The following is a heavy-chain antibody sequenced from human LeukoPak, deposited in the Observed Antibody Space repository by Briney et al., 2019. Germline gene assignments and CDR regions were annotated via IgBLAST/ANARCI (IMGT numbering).Heavy chain of an antibody. Sequence: SQTLSLTCTVSGGSISSGSYYWSWIRQPAGKGLEWIGRIYTSGSTNYNPSLKSRVTISVDTSKNQFSLKLSSVTAADTAVYYCASLGGMDVWGQGTTVTVSS. CDR1: GGSISSGSYY. CDR3: ASLGGMDV. CDR2: IYTSGST. J-gene: IGHJ6*02. V-gene: IGHV4-61*02. D-gene: IGHD7-27*01.